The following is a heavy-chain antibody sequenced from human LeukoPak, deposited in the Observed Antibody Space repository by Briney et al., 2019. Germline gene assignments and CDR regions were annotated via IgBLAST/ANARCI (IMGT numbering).Heavy chain of an antibody. Sequence: PGGSLRLSCAASGFTFSSYEMNWVRQAPGKGLEWVSYISSSGSTIYYADSVKGRFTISRDNSKNTLYLQMNSLRAEDTAVYYCARVYTMMDYFDYWGQGTLVTVSS. D-gene: IGHD3-22*01. V-gene: IGHV3-48*03. CDR3: ARVYTMMDYFDY. J-gene: IGHJ4*02. CDR2: ISSSGSTI. CDR1: GFTFSSYE.